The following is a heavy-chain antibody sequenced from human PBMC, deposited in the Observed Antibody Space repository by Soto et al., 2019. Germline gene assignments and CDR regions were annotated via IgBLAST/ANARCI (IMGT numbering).Heavy chain of an antibody. V-gene: IGHV3-7*01. CDR2: IKQDGSEK. CDR3: ARDSPGRAVAGLGGY. J-gene: IGHJ4*02. CDR1: GFTFSSYW. D-gene: IGHD6-19*01. Sequence: EVQLVDSGGGLVQPGGSLRLSCAASGFTFSSYWMSWVRQAPGKGLEWVANIKQDGSEKYYVDSVKGRFTISRDNAKNSVYLQMNSLRAEDTAVYYCARDSPGRAVAGLGGYWGQGTLVTVSS.